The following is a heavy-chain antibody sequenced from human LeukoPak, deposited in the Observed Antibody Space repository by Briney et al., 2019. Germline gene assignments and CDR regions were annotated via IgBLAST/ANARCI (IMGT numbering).Heavy chain of an antibody. CDR1: GGTFSSYA. Sequence: ASVKVSCKASGGTFSSYAISWVRQAPGQGLEWMGRIIPILGIANYAQKFQGRVTITADEDTSTAYMEVNSLTSDDTAIYYCARVSYDSRGYDYWGQGTLVTVSS. CDR3: ARVSYDSRGYDY. V-gene: IGHV1-69*04. CDR2: IIPILGIA. J-gene: IGHJ4*02. D-gene: IGHD3-22*01.